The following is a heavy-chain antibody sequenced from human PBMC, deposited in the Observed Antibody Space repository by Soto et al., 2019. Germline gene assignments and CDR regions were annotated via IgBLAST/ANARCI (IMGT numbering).Heavy chain of an antibody. J-gene: IGHJ4*02. Sequence: SQTLSLTCAISGDSVSSNSAAWNWIRQSPSRGLEWLGRTYYRSKWYNDYAVSVRSRITINPDTSKNQFSLQLNSVTPEDTAVYYCASGTFYYGSGSYYFDYWGQGTLVTVSS. V-gene: IGHV6-1*01. CDR1: GDSVSSNSAA. CDR3: ASGTFYYGSGSYYFDY. CDR2: TYYRSKWYN. D-gene: IGHD3-10*01.